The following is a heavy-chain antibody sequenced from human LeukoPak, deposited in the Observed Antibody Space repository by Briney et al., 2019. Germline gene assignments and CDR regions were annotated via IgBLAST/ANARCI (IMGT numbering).Heavy chain of an antibody. Sequence: GGSLRLSCAASGFTFSSYNMNWVRQAPGKGLEWVSSISGSTSYIYYADSLKGRFTISRDNAKNSLYLQMNSLRAEDTALYYCAKGEDPANTVLGAAFDIWGQGTMVTVSS. CDR2: ISGSTSYI. CDR3: AKGEDPANTVLGAAFDI. J-gene: IGHJ3*02. CDR1: GFTFSSYN. D-gene: IGHD4-17*01. V-gene: IGHV3-21*04.